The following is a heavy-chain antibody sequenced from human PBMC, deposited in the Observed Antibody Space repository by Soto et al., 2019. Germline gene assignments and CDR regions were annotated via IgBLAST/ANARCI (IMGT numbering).Heavy chain of an antibody. Sequence: ASVKVSCKASGYTFTGYYMHWVRQAPGQGLEWVGWINPNSGGTNYAQKFQGRVTMTRDTSIRTAYMELSRLRSDDTAVYYCARGQYSSSPPLDYWGQGTLVTVSS. V-gene: IGHV1-2*02. CDR2: INPNSGGT. CDR3: ARGQYSSSPPLDY. CDR1: GYTFTGYY. D-gene: IGHD6-6*01. J-gene: IGHJ4*02.